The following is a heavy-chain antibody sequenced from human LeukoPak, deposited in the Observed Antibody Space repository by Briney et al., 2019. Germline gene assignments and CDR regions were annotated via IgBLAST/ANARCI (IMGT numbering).Heavy chain of an antibody. V-gene: IGHV3-23*01. CDR2: ISGSGGST. Sequence: GSLRLSCAASGFTFSSYAMSWVRQAPGKGLEWVSAISGSGGSTYYADSVKGRFTISRDNSKNTLYLQMNSLRAEDTAVYYCAKVENYYDSSGYYSFDYWGQGTLVTVSS. J-gene: IGHJ4*02. D-gene: IGHD3-22*01. CDR3: AKVENYYDSSGYYSFDY. CDR1: GFTFSSYA.